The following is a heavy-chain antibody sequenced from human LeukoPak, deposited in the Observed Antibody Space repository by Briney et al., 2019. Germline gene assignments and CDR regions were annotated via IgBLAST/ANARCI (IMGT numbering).Heavy chain of an antibody. V-gene: IGHV3-30*18. Sequence: GGPLRLSCAASGFTFSSYGMHWVRQAPGKGLEWVAVISYDGSNKYYADSVKGRFTISRDNSKNTLYLQMNSLRAEDTAVYYCAKFSGSYYYESYFDYWGQGTLVTVSS. CDR1: GFTFSSYG. CDR2: ISYDGSNK. D-gene: IGHD1-26*01. CDR3: AKFSGSYYYESYFDY. J-gene: IGHJ4*02.